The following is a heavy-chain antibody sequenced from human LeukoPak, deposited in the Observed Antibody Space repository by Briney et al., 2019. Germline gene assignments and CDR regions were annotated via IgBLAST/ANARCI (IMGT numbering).Heavy chain of an antibody. Sequence: KTGGSLRLSCAASGFTFSTYTMNWVRQAPGKGLEWISYISSSSSTIYYADSVKGRFTISRDNAKNSLFLQMNSLRAEDTAVYSCARGQFLIDYWGQGTLVTVSS. CDR2: ISSSSSTI. CDR3: ARGQFLIDY. J-gene: IGHJ4*02. V-gene: IGHV3-48*01. CDR1: GFTFSTYT. D-gene: IGHD2/OR15-2a*01.